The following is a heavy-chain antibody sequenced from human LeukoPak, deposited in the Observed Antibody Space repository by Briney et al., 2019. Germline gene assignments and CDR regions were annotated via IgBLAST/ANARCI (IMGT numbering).Heavy chain of an antibody. CDR1: GFTFRIYW. J-gene: IGHJ6*03. CDR3: ARFAAGGSYYYYMDV. CDR2: VNSDQSNT. Sequence: GGSLRLSCVASGFTFRIYWMHWVRQAPGKGLVWVSRVNSDQSNTTYADSVKGRFTISRDNAKNTLYLQMNSLRAEDTAVYYCARFAAGGSYYYYMDVWGKGTTVTVSS. V-gene: IGHV3-74*01. D-gene: IGHD6-25*01.